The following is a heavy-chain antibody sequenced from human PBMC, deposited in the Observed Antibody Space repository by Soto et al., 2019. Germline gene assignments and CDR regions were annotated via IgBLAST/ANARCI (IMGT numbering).Heavy chain of an antibody. J-gene: IGHJ6*02. CDR2: INSDGSNT. CDR3: TRSGSSPYYYGMDV. CDR1: GFTFSSYW. V-gene: IGHV3-74*01. Sequence: GGSLRLSCAASGFTFSSYWMHWVRQAPGKGLVWVSRINSDGSNTNYADSVKGRFTISRDNAKNTLYLQMNSLRAEDTAVYYCTRSGSSPYYYGMDVWGHGTTVTVSS. D-gene: IGHD6-6*01.